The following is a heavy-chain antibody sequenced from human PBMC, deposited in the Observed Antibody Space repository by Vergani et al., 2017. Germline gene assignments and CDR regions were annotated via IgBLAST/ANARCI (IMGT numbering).Heavy chain of an antibody. V-gene: IGHV3-23*01. CDR1: GFTFSSYA. D-gene: IGHD6-19*01. CDR3: AKQGPGIAVAGTLIVY. J-gene: IGHJ4*02. Sequence: EVQLLESGGGLVQPGGSLRLSCAASGFTFSSYAMSWVRQAPGKGLGWVSAISGSGGSTYYADSVKGRFTISRDNSKNTLYLQMNSLRAEDTAVYYCAKQGPGIAVAGTLIVYWGQGTLVTVSS. CDR2: ISGSGGST.